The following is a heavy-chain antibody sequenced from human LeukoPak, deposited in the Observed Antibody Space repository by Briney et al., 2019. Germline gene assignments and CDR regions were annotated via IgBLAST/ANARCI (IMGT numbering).Heavy chain of an antibody. D-gene: IGHD1/OR15-1a*01. CDR3: ATSESQTKFDY. J-gene: IGHJ4*02. Sequence: GESLKISCKGSGYSFTTYWIGWVGQMPGKGLEWMGIIFPGDSDTIYSPSFQGQVTISADKSINTAYLQWSSLKASDTAMYYCATSESQTKFDYWGQGTLVTASS. CDR2: IFPGDSDT. V-gene: IGHV5-51*01. CDR1: GYSFTTYW.